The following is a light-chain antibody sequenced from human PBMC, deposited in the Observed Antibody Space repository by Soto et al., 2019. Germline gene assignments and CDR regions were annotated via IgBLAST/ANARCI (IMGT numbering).Light chain of an antibody. CDR2: RSD. CDR1: NSNIGRNY. V-gene: IGLV1-47*01. Sequence: QSALTQPPSASGTPGQRVIISCSGSNSNIGRNYVYWYQQFPGAAPKLLIYRSDQRPSGVPDRFSGSKSGTSASLAISGLRSEDEADYFCAAWDDSLSGVVFGGGTKLTVL. CDR3: AAWDDSLSGVV. J-gene: IGLJ2*01.